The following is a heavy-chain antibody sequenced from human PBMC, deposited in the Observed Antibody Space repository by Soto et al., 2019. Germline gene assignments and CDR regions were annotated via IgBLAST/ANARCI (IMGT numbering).Heavy chain of an antibody. Sequence: SETLSLTCTVSGGSISSGGYYWSWIRQHPGKGLEWIGYIYHSGSTYYNPSLKSRVTISVDRSKNQFSLKLSSVTAADTAVYYCARAVMTQLVLPATWFDPWGQGTLVTVSS. J-gene: IGHJ5*02. CDR1: GGSISSGGYY. CDR2: IYHSGST. CDR3: ARAVMTQLVLPATWFDP. D-gene: IGHD6-13*01. V-gene: IGHV4-30-2*01.